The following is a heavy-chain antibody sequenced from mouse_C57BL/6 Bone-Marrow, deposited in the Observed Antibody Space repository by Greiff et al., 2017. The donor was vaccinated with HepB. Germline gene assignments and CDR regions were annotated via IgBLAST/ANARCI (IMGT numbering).Heavy chain of an antibody. Sequence: QVQLQQPGAELVKPGASVKLSCKASGYTFTSYWMQWVKQRPGQGLEWIGEIDPSDSYTNYNQKFKGKATLTVDTSSSTAYMQLNSLTSEDSAVYYCAGYDEGYYFDYWGQGTTRTVSS. CDR1: GYTFTSYW. D-gene: IGHD2-2*01. CDR3: AGYDEGYYFDY. CDR2: IDPSDSYT. J-gene: IGHJ2*01. V-gene: IGHV1-50*01.